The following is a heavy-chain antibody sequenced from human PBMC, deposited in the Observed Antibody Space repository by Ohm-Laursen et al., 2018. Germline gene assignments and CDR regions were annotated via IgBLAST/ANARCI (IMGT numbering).Heavy chain of an antibody. CDR3: ARASSSIAVAGLDY. J-gene: IGHJ4*02. D-gene: IGHD6-19*01. Sequence: DSVKGRFTISRDNSKNTLYLQMNSLRAEDTAVYYCARASSSIAVAGLDYWGQGTLVTVSS. V-gene: IGHV3-30*07.